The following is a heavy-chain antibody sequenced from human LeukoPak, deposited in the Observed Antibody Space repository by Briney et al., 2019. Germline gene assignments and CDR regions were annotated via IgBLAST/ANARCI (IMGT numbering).Heavy chain of an antibody. J-gene: IGHJ4*02. V-gene: IGHV3-21*01. CDR1: GFTFSSYS. D-gene: IGHD5-18*01. CDR3: ARGPSYGYLLAEDY. CDR2: ISSSSSYI. Sequence: PGGSLRLSRAASGFTFSSYSMNWVRQAPGKGLEWVSSISSSSSYIYYADSVKGRFTISRDNAKNSLYLQMNSLRAEDTAVYYCARGPSYGYLLAEDYWGQGTLVTVSS.